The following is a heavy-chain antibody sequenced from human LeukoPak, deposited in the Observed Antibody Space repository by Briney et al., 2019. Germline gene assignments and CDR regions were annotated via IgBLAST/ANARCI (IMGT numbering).Heavy chain of an antibody. Sequence: PSQTLSLTCTVSGGSISSGTYYWTWIRQHPGKGLEWIGYIYYSGSTYYNPSLKSRVTISVDTSKNQFSLKLSSVTAADTAVYYCARAGLRYSSGLPAYFDYWGQGTLVTVSS. CDR2: IYYSGST. CDR1: GGSISSGTYY. V-gene: IGHV4-31*03. CDR3: ARAGLRYSSGLPAYFDY. J-gene: IGHJ4*02. D-gene: IGHD6-19*01.